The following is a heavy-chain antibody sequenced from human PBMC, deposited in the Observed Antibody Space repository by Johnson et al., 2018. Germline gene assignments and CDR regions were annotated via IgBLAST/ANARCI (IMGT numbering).Heavy chain of an antibody. CDR1: GFTFRTKY. Sequence: EVQLLESGGGLVQPGGSXRLPCATSGFTFRTKYMSWVRQAPGKGLEWISVIYSDDATYYAASVRGRFTISRDNSKDTLLLQMNSLRTEDTAVYYCAIMGHYGDNGFDIWGQGTMVTVSS. V-gene: IGHV3-66*02. CDR3: AIMGHYGDNGFDI. J-gene: IGHJ3*02. CDR2: IYSDDAT. D-gene: IGHD4-17*01.